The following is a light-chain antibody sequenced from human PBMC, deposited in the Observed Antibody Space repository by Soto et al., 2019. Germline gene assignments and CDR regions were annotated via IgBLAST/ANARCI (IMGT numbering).Light chain of an antibody. CDR3: QQYDSSPWT. V-gene: IGKV3-20*01. CDR1: QSVSNY. CDR2: GAS. J-gene: IGKJ1*01. Sequence: ENVLTQSPATLSLSPGERVTLSCRASQSVSNYLAWYQQKPGRAPRLLLYGASRRATGIPDRFSGSGSGTEFTLTINRLEPEDFAVYYCQQYDSSPWTFGRGTKADNK.